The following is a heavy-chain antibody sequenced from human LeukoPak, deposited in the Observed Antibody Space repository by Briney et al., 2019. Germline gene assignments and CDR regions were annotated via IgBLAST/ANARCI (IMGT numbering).Heavy chain of an antibody. CDR2: IYYSGST. CDR1: GGSISSYY. D-gene: IGHD3-10*01. CDR3: ARQDYGSGSYFLDY. J-gene: IGHJ4*02. V-gene: IGHV4-59*08. Sequence: SETLSLTCTVSGGSISSYYWSWIRQPPGKGLEWIGYIYYSGSTNYNPSLKSRVTISVDMSKNQFSLKLSSVTAADTAVYYCARQDYGSGSYFLDYWGQGTLVTVSS.